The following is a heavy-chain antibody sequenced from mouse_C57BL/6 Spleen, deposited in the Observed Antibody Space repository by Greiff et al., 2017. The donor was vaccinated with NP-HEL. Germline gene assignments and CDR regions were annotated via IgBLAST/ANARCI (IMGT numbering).Heavy chain of an antibody. CDR3: ASTTVVAKGYCDY. CDR1: GYTFTGYW. CDR2: ILPGSGST. Sequence: QVQLQQSGAELMKPGASVKLSCKATGYTFTGYWIEWVKQRPGHGLEWIGEILPGSGSTNYNEKFKGKATFTAVPSSHTAYMPLSSLTTEDSAIYYCASTTVVAKGYCDYWGQGTTLTVSS. D-gene: IGHD1-1*01. V-gene: IGHV1-9*01. J-gene: IGHJ2*01.